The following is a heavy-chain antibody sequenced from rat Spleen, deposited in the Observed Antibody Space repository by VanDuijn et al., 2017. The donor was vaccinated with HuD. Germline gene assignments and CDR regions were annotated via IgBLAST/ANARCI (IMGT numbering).Heavy chain of an antibody. Sequence: EVQLAESGGGLVQPGRSLKLSCAVSGFTFSDYYMAWVRQAPTKGLEWVASISYDDTSTHYRDSVKGRFTISRDNAKSTLYLQMDSLRSEDTATYYCARLGTEAIGNWFTYWGQGTLVTVSS. CDR2: ISYDDTST. CDR3: ARLGTEAIGNWFTY. V-gene: IGHV5-20*01. J-gene: IGHJ3*01. CDR1: GFTFSDYY. D-gene: IGHD1-11*01.